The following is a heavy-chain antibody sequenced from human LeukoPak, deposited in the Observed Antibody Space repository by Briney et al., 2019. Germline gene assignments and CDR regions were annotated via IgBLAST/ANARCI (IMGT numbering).Heavy chain of an antibody. Sequence: GESLRLSCAASGFTFSNYWMTWVRQSPGKGLEWVAIINQDGSGKYYVDSVKGRFTISRDNAKNSLYLQMSSLRAEDTAVYYCARGGHRQKEFWGQGTLVTVSP. J-gene: IGHJ4*02. CDR3: ARGGHRQKEF. CDR2: INQDGSGK. V-gene: IGHV3-7*01. D-gene: IGHD3-10*01. CDR1: GFTFSNYW.